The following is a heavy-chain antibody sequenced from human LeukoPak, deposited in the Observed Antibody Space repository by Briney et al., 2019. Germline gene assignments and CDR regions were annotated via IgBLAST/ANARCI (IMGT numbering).Heavy chain of an antibody. D-gene: IGHD3-3*01. Sequence: SVKVSCKASGGTFSSYAISWVRQAPGQGLEWMGRIIPILGIANYAQKFQGRVTITADKSTSTAYMELSSLRSEDTAVYYCATSSYYDFWSGYHNWFDPWGQGTLVTVSS. CDR3: ATSSYYDFWSGYHNWFDP. CDR1: GGTFSSYA. J-gene: IGHJ5*02. CDR2: IIPILGIA. V-gene: IGHV1-69*04.